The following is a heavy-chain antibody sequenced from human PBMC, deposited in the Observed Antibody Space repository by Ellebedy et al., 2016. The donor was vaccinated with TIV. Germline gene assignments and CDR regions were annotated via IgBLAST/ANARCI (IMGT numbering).Heavy chain of an antibody. D-gene: IGHD3-10*01. Sequence: MPSETLSLTCSVSDGSIATTSHFWGWIRQTPGKTLEWFGSIYCTGTTNDNPSLKSLLTISVDTSKNQFSLKLSSVTAADTALYYCAAGYYYGSGSYLKPDAFDIWGQGTMVTVSS. CDR1: DGSIATTSHF. CDR2: IYCTGTT. J-gene: IGHJ3*02. CDR3: AAGYYYGSGSYLKPDAFDI. V-gene: IGHV4-39*07.